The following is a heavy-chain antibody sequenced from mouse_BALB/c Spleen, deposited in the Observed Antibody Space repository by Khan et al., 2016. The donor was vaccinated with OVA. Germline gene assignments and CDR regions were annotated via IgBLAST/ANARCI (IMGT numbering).Heavy chain of an antibody. Sequence: VQLQQSGPELAKPGASVKMSCKASGYTFTTYWMHWVKQRPGRGLEWIGYINPTSGYTDYNEKFKDKATLSADKSSSTAYMQLSSLTSEDSTVYYCARDRIYDWGQGATLTVSS. J-gene: IGHJ2*01. CDR2: INPTSGYT. CDR3: ARDRIYD. V-gene: IGHV1-7*01. CDR1: GYTFTTYW. D-gene: IGHD1-1*01.